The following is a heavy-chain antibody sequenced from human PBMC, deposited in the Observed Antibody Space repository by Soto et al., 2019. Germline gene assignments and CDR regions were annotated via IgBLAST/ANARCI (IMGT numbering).Heavy chain of an antibody. CDR3: ARVLYYDFWKEDYYYYMDV. CDR1: GFTFSSYA. Sequence: GGSLRLSCAASGFTFSSYAMHWVRQAPGKGLEYVSAISSNGGSTYYANSVKGRFTISRDNSKNTLYLQMGSLRAEDMAVYYCARVLYYDFWKEDYYYYMDVWGKGNTVTVSS. D-gene: IGHD3-3*01. CDR2: ISSNGGST. J-gene: IGHJ6*03. V-gene: IGHV3-64*01.